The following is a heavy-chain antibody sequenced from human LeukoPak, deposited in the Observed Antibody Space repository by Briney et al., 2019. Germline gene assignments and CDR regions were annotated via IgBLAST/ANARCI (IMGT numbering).Heavy chain of an antibody. CDR1: GYTFTSYD. J-gene: IGHJ4*02. Sequence: ASVNVSCKASGYTFTSYDINWVRQATGQGLEWMGWINPNSGGTNYAQKFQGWVTMTRDTSISTAYMELSRLRSDDTAVYYCARAGTVEMTPLDYWGQGTLVTVSS. V-gene: IGHV1-2*04. CDR3: ARAGTVEMTPLDY. D-gene: IGHD5-24*01. CDR2: INPNSGGT.